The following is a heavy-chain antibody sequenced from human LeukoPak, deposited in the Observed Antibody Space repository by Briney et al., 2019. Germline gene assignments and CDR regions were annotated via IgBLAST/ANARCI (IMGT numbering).Heavy chain of an antibody. V-gene: IGHV3-21*04. CDR2: ISSSSSYI. CDR1: TFSISPYN. CDR3: AKDLDDRN. Sequence: GGSLRLSCAASTFSISPYNMNWVRQAPGKGLEWVSSISSSSSYIYYADSVKGRFTISRDNAENSLYLQMNSLRAEDTAVYYCAKDLDDRNWGQGTLVTVSS. D-gene: IGHD3-16*01. J-gene: IGHJ4*02.